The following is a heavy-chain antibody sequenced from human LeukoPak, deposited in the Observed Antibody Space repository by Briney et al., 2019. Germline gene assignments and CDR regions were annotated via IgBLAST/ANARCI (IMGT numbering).Heavy chain of an antibody. Sequence: WASVKVSCKASGYTFTSYYMHWVRQAPGQGLEWMGLINPSGSSTSYAQKFQGRLSLTRDMSTSTDYMELSSLRSEDTAVYYCARDGGGIVTPDFDIWGQGTMVTVSS. J-gene: IGHJ3*02. CDR2: INPSGSST. CDR3: ARDGGGIVTPDFDI. CDR1: GYTFTSYY. D-gene: IGHD3-16*01. V-gene: IGHV1-46*01.